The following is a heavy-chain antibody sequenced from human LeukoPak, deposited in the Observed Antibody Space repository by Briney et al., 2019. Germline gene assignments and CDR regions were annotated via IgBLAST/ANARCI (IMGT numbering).Heavy chain of an antibody. J-gene: IGHJ4*02. CDR2: ISGSGGST. V-gene: IGHV3-23*01. CDR1: GFIFSSYC. D-gene: IGHD2-15*01. CDR3: AKDPRRYCSGGSCYAPYFDY. Sequence: QPGGSLRLSCAASGFIFSSYCLMWVRQAPGKGLEWVSAISGSGGSTYYADSVKGRFTISRDNSKNTLYLQMNSLRAEDTAVYYCAKDPRRYCSGGSCYAPYFDYWGQGTLVTVSS.